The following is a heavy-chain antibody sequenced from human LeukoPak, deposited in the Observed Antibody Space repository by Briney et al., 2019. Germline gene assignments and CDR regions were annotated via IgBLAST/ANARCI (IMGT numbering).Heavy chain of an antibody. J-gene: IGHJ4*02. V-gene: IGHV3-74*01. Sequence: PGGSLRLSCAASGLTFNNYWMHWVRQAPGKGLVWVSRIRTDGLETSYADSVKGRFTVSRDNAKNTLYLQMNSLRAEDTAVYYCARGDYDFWSGYALWYWGQGTLVTVSS. CDR1: GLTFNNYW. D-gene: IGHD3-3*01. CDR2: IRTDGLET. CDR3: ARGDYDFWSGYALWY.